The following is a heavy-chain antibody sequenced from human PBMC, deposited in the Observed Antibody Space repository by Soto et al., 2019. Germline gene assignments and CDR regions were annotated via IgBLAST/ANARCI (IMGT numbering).Heavy chain of an antibody. CDR1: GFTFDDYA. J-gene: IGHJ4*01. Sequence: PGGSLRLSCAASGFTFDDYAMHWVRQAPGKGLEWVSGISWNSGSIGYADSVKGRFTISRDNAKNSLYLQMNSLRAEDTALYYCAKDISTRGYSYGASDYWG. CDR3: AKDISTRGYSYGASDY. V-gene: IGHV3-9*01. CDR2: ISWNSGSI. D-gene: IGHD5-18*01.